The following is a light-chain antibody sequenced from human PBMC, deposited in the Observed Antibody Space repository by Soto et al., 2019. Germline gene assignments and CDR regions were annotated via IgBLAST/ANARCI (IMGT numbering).Light chain of an antibody. CDR3: QQYYGLPLT. V-gene: IGKV4-1*01. Sequence: DIVMTQSPDSLAVSLGERATINCKSSQTLLYSSDNKNYLTWYQQKPGQPPKLLIYWASTRESGVPDRFSGSGSGTDFTLTISNLQAEDVAVYYCQQYYGLPLTFGGGTKVEIK. CDR1: QTLLYSSDNKNY. J-gene: IGKJ4*01. CDR2: WAS.